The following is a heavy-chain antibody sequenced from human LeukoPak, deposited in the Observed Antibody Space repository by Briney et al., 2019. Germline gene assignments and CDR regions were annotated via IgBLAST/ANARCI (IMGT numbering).Heavy chain of an antibody. J-gene: IGHJ4*02. V-gene: IGHV6-1*01. CDR2: TYYRSKWDN. D-gene: IGHD6-13*01. CDR3: AREVRSSPYSSSLYYFDY. CDR1: GDSVSSNSAA. Sequence: SQTLSLTCAISGDSVSSNSAAWHWIRQSPSRGLEWLGRTYYRSKWDNDYAVSVKSRITINPDTSKNQFSLQLNSVTPEDTAVYYCAREVRSSPYSSSLYYFDYWGQGTLVTVSS.